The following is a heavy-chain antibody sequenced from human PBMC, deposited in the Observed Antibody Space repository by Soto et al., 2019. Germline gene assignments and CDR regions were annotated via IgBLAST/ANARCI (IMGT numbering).Heavy chain of an antibody. Sequence: SLRLSCAASGLTFSNYVMSWVRQAPGKGLGWVSAISGGGGSTYYADSVKGRFTISRDNSKNTLYLQMNSLRAEDTAVYYCAKGEAWSGYYSPPDYWGQGTLVTVSS. CDR2: ISGGGGST. V-gene: IGHV3-23*01. D-gene: IGHD3-3*01. J-gene: IGHJ4*02. CDR3: AKGEAWSGYYSPPDY. CDR1: GLTFSNYV.